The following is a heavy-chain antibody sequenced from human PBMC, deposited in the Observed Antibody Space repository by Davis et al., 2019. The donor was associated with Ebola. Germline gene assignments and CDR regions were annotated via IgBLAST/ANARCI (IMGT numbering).Heavy chain of an antibody. D-gene: IGHD2-2*01. CDR1: GFSFKDFG. CDR2: IWYDGRNQ. Sequence: GESLKISCAASGFSFKDFGMHWVRQAPGKGLEWVAFIWYDGRNQHYIDSVKGRFTISRDNSKNTLYLNMNNLRLEETAVYYCAKDPAGHAAGDDYWGQGTLVTVSS. J-gene: IGHJ4*02. CDR3: AKDPAGHAAGDDY. V-gene: IGHV3-30*02.